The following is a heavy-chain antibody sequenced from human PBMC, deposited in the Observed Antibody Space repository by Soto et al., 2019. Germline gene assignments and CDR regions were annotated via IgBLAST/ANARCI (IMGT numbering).Heavy chain of an antibody. CDR1: GFTFSMYG. V-gene: IGHV3-33*01. CDR3: ARDPPSTLGSFDI. Sequence: QVQLVESGGGVVQPGRSQRLSCAASGFTFSMYGMHWVHQAPGKGLEWMANVYYDGHNNYYADSVRGRFTISRDNSKNMVYLQMTSLRAEDTAVYYCARDPPSTLGSFDIWGRGTMVTVSS. J-gene: IGHJ3*02. CDR2: VYYDGHNN. D-gene: IGHD2-2*01.